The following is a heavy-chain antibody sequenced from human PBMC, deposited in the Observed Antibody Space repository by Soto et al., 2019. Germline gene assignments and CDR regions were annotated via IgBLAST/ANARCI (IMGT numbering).Heavy chain of an antibody. V-gene: IGHV1-18*01. CDR3: VMVDNYVTPTPQDV. CDR2: ISPYTGNT. Sequence: QVQLVQSGDEVKKPGASVKVSCKASGYIFVNYGIAWVRQAPGQGLEWMGWISPYTGNTHSATKIQGSLTMTTDTSTRTVYMDLGSLTSDDTAVYYCVMVDNYVTPTPQDVWGQGTTVTVSS. J-gene: IGHJ6*02. D-gene: IGHD3-16*01. CDR1: GYIFVNYG.